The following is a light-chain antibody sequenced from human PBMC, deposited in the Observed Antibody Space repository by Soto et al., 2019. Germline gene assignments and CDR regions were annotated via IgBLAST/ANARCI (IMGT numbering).Light chain of an antibody. Sequence: DIVVTQSPDILSLSPGERGTLSCRASQSVANNVAWYQQKPGQTPRLLIYDASTRATGIPARFSGSGSGTEFTLTISGLQSEDFAIYYCQQYNQWPPITFGQGTRLEIK. CDR1: QSVANN. CDR2: DAS. CDR3: QQYNQWPPIT. V-gene: IGKV3-15*01. J-gene: IGKJ5*01.